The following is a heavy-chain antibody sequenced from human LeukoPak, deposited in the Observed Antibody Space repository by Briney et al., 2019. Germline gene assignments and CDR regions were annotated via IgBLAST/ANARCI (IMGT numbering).Heavy chain of an antibody. Sequence: PSETLSLTCAVYGGSFSGYYWSWIRQPPGKGLEWIGYIYYSGSTNYNPSLKSRVTISVDTSKNQFSLKLSSVTAADTAVYYCARTAYYYYGMDVWGQGTTVTVSS. CDR1: GGSFSGYY. V-gene: IGHV4-59*08. CDR3: ARTAYYYYGMDV. J-gene: IGHJ6*02. CDR2: IYYSGST.